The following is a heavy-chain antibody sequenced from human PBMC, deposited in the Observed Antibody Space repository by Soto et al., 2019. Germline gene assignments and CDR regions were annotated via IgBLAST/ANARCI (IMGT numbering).Heavy chain of an antibody. V-gene: IGHV3-15*07. CDR3: TTDSDYYDSSGYYYGVY. Sequence: EVQLVESGGGLVKPGGSRRLSCAASGFTFSNAWMNWVRQAPGKGLEWVGRIKSKTDGGTTDYAAPVKGRFTISRDDSKNTLYLQMNSLKTEDTAVYYCTTDSDYYDSSGYYYGVYWGQGTLVTVSS. CDR1: GFTFSNAW. CDR2: IKSKTDGGTT. J-gene: IGHJ4*02. D-gene: IGHD3-22*01.